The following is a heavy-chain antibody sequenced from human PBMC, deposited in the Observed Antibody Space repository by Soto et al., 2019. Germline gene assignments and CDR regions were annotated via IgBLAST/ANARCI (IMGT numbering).Heavy chain of an antibody. D-gene: IGHD2-15*01. Sequence: QVQLVQSGAEVKKPGSSVKVSCKASGGTFSSYAISWVRQAPGQGLEWMGGIIPIFGTANYAQKFQGRVAITADESTSTAYMELSSLRSEDTAVYYCASLISQYYYYYYGMDVWGQGTTVTVSS. V-gene: IGHV1-69*01. CDR1: GGTFSSYA. J-gene: IGHJ6*02. CDR2: IIPIFGTA. CDR3: ASLISQYYYYYYGMDV.